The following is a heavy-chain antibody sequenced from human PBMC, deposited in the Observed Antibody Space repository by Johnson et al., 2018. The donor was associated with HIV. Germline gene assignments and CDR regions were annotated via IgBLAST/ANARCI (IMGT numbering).Heavy chain of an antibody. CDR3: TGSSSDAFDI. CDR1: GFTFSNAW. D-gene: IGHD6-13*01. J-gene: IGHJ3*02. V-gene: IGHV3-15*01. CDR2: IKSKPAGGTP. Sequence: VQLVESGGGLVKPGGSLRLSCAASGFTFSNAWMSWVRQAPGKGLEWVGRIKSKPAGGTPDYAAPVKGRFTISRDDSKNTLYLQMNSLKTEDTAVYYCTGSSSDAFDIWGQGTMVTVSS.